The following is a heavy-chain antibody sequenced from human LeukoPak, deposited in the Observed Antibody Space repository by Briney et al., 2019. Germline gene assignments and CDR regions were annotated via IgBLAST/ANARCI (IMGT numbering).Heavy chain of an antibody. Sequence: PSETLSLTCTVSDASISGYYWSWVRQPPGEGLEWDAYFYYTVTRNYNPSLKSRVTVSVDPSKNQFSLTLTSVTAADTAVYYCASVLYGANGFDYWGQGTPVTVSS. CDR2: FYYTVTR. D-gene: IGHD4-23*01. CDR1: DASISGYY. CDR3: ASVLYGANGFDY. V-gene: IGHV4-59*01. J-gene: IGHJ4*02.